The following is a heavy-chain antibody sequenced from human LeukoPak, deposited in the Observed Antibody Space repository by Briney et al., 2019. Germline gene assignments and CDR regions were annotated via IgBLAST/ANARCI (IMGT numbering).Heavy chain of an antibody. Sequence: GGSLRLSCAASGFTFSSYAMNWVRQAPGKGLEWVSYISSSSSTIYYADSVKGRFTISRDNAKNSLYLQMNSLRAEDTAVYYCARVLHKRNYDSSVYYGYWGQGTLVTVSS. CDR2: ISSSSSTI. J-gene: IGHJ4*02. D-gene: IGHD3-22*01. V-gene: IGHV3-48*01. CDR1: GFTFSSYA. CDR3: ARVLHKRNYDSSVYYGY.